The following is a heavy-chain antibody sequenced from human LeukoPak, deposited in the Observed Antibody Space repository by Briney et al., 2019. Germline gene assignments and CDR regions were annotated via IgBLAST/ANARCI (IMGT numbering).Heavy chain of an antibody. V-gene: IGHV3-21*01. CDR3: ARSDILTGYYLFDY. CDR1: GFTFSSYS. CDR2: ISSSSSYI. D-gene: IGHD3-9*01. J-gene: IGHJ4*02. Sequence: PGGSLRLSCAASGFTFSSYSMNWARQAPGKGLEWVSSISSSSSYIYYADSVKGRFTISRDNAKNSLYLQMNSLRAEDTAVYYCARSDILTGYYLFDYWGQGTLVTVSS.